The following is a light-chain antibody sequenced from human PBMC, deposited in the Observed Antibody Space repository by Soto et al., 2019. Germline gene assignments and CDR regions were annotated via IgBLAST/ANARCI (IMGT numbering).Light chain of an antibody. CDR3: QESYRTQHT. J-gene: IGKJ2*01. Sequence: DIQMTQSPSSLSASVGDRVTITCRARQNIGSYLNWYQQKPGKAPKLLIYAESSLQSGVPSRFSVIGAGTDFTLSISRQQPEDFASYYCQESYRTQHTFGQGTKLEI. CDR1: QNIGSY. V-gene: IGKV1-39*01. CDR2: AES.